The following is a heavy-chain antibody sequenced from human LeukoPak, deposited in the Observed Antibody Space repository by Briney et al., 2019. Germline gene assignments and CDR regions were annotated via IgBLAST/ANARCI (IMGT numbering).Heavy chain of an antibody. CDR2: INHSGST. V-gene: IGHV4-34*01. J-gene: IGHJ4*02. CDR1: GGSFSGYY. Sequence: PSETLSLTCAVYGGSFSGYYWSWIRQPPGKGLEWIGEINHSGSTNYNPSLKSRVTISVDTSKNQFSLKLSSVTAADTAVYYCARTDFWSGSHFDTWGQGTLVTVSS. D-gene: IGHD3-3*01. CDR3: ARTDFWSGSHFDT.